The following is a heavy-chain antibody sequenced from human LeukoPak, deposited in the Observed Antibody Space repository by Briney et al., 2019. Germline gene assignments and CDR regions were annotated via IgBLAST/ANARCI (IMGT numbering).Heavy chain of an antibody. Sequence: SETLSLTCTVSGGSISSYYWSWLRQPPGKGLEWLGYIYYSGSTNYNPSLKSRVTISVDTSKNQFSLKLSSVTAADTAVYYCARGGYSYGLKAFDYWGQGTLVTVSS. CDR3: ARGGYSYGLKAFDY. D-gene: IGHD5-18*01. J-gene: IGHJ4*02. V-gene: IGHV4-59*01. CDR2: IYYSGST. CDR1: GGSISSYY.